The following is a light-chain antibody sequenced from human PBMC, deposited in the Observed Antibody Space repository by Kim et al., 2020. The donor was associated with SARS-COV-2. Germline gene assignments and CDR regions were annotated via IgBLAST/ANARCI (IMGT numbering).Light chain of an antibody. CDR1: SRHSIYD. J-gene: IGLJ3*02. CDR3: QTWGTGIRV. CDR2: LNHDGSH. Sequence: ASVKLTCTLSSRHSIYDIAWHHQQPKQGPRYLMKLNHDGSHNKWDGIPDLFSGSSSGAERYLTISSLQSEDEADYYCQTWGTGIRVFGGGTKLTVL. V-gene: IGLV4-69*01.